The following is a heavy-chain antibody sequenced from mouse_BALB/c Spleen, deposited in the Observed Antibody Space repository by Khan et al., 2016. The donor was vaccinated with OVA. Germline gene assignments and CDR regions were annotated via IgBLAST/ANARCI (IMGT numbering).Heavy chain of an antibody. CDR2: ISTGGHYT. CDR3: ARSLVDYHAMDY. D-gene: IGHD2-2*01. V-gene: IGHV5-9-3*01. CDR1: GFTFSNYA. Sequence: EVELVESGGGLVKPGGSLKLSCSASGFTFSNYAMSWVRKTPEKRLECVATISTGGHYTFYPDSVKGRFTISRDNAKNTLYLQMSSLRSEDTAMYYCARSLVDYHAMDYRGQGTSVTVSS. J-gene: IGHJ4*01.